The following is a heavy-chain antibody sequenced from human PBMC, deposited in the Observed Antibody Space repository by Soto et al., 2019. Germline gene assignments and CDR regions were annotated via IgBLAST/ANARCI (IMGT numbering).Heavy chain of an antibody. J-gene: IGHJ5*02. Sequence: QVQLVQSGAEVKKPGSSVKVSCKASGGTFSSYAISWVRQAPGQGLEWMGGIIPIFGTANYAQKFQGRVTITADESTSTDYMELSSLRSEDTAVYYCAMGLYCSGGSCYGWFDPWGQGTLVTVSS. CDR2: IIPIFGTA. V-gene: IGHV1-69*01. CDR1: GGTFSSYA. CDR3: AMGLYCSGGSCYGWFDP. D-gene: IGHD2-15*01.